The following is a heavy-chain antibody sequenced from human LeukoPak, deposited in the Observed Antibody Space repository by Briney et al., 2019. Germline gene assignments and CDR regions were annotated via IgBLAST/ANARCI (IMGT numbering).Heavy chain of an antibody. CDR3: ARDFSSSSTIYYYYYMDV. J-gene: IGHJ6*03. CDR2: ISYSGTT. Sequence: SETLSLTCTVSGGSISSSSYYWGWVRQPPGKGLEWIGTISYSGTTYYSPSLKSRVTISLDTSKNQFSLKLSSVTAADTAMYYCARDFSSSSTIYYYYYMDVWGKGTTVTVSS. D-gene: IGHD6-6*01. V-gene: IGHV4-39*07. CDR1: GGSISSSSYY.